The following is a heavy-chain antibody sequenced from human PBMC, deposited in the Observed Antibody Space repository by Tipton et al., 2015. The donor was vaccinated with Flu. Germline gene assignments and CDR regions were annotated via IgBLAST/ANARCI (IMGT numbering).Heavy chain of an antibody. J-gene: IGHJ3*02. Sequence: TLSLTCTVSGGSISSGGYYWSWIRQHPGKGLEWIGYIYYSGSTYYNPSLKSRVTISVDTSKNQFSLKLSYVTAADTAVYYCASYDHRHIYSSSWAGARRAFDIWGQVTMVTVSS. CDR1: GGSISSGGYY. CDR2: IYYSGST. V-gene: IGHV4-31*03. D-gene: IGHD6-13*01. CDR3: ASYDHRHIYSSSWAGARRAFDI.